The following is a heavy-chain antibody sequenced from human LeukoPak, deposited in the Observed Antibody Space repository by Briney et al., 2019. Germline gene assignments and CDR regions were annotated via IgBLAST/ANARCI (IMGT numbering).Heavy chain of an antibody. D-gene: IGHD3-22*01. J-gene: IGHJ4*02. CDR2: IYSGGTT. CDR1: GFTVSTNY. Sequence: GGSLRLSCAASGFTVSTNYLSWVRQAPGKGLEWVSVIYSGGTTHYADSVKGRFTISRDISKNTLYLQTNSLRVEDTAVYYCARTYYYDSSGPDWGQGTLVTVSS. CDR3: ARTYYYDSSGPD. V-gene: IGHV3-66*01.